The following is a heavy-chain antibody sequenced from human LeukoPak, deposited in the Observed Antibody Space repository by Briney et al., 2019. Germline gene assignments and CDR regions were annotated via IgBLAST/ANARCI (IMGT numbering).Heavy chain of an antibody. CDR3: ARVTAMVYDFDY. CDR1: GGSISSYY. Sequence: PSETLSLTCTVSGGSISSYYWSWIRQPPGKGLEWIGYIYYSGSTNYNPSLKSRVTISVDTSKNQFSLKLSSVTAADTAVYYCARVTAMVYDFDYWGQGTQVTVSS. D-gene: IGHD5-18*01. CDR2: IYYSGST. V-gene: IGHV4-59*01. J-gene: IGHJ4*02.